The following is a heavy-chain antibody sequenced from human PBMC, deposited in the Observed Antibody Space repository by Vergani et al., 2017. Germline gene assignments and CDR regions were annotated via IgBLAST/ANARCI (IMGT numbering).Heavy chain of an antibody. D-gene: IGHD5-18*01. CDR1: CGSISSYY. Sequence: QVQLQESGPGLVKPSETLSLTCTVSCGSISSYYWGWIRQPPWKGLEWIGMIYYSGSTYYNPSLKSRVTISVDTSKTQFSLKLSSVTAADTAVYYCARHMSTAMVPGYCDYWGQGTLVTVSS. V-gene: IGHV4-39*01. CDR3: ARHMSTAMVPGYCDY. CDR2: IYYSGST. J-gene: IGHJ4*02.